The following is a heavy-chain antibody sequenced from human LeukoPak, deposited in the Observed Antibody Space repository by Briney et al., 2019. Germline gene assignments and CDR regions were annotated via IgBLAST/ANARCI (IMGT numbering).Heavy chain of an antibody. CDR3: AKDLFIVYPTDWFDP. CDR1: GFTFSSYA. CDR2: ISGSGGST. Sequence: PGRSLRLSCAASGFTFSSYAMSWVRQAPGKGLEWVSAISGSGGSTYYADSVKGRFTISRDNSKNTLYLQMNSLRAEDTAVYYCAKDLFIVYPTDWFDPWGQGTLVTVSS. D-gene: IGHD3-16*02. J-gene: IGHJ5*02. V-gene: IGHV3-23*01.